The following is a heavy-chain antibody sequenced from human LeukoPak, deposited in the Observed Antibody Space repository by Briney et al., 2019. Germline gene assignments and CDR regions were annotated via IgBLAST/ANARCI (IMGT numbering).Heavy chain of an antibody. CDR1: GFTFSSYG. CDR3: AKDIEYSSSAGDY. CDR2: IRYDGSNK. Sequence: GGSLRLCCAASGFTFSSYGMHWVRQAPGKGLEWVAFIRYDGSNKYYADSVKGRFTISRDNSKNTLYLQMNSLRAEDTAVYYCAKDIEYSSSAGDYWGQGTLVTVSS. V-gene: IGHV3-30*02. J-gene: IGHJ4*02. D-gene: IGHD6-6*01.